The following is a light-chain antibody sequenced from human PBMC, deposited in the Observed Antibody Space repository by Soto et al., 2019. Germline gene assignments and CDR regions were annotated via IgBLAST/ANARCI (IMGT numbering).Light chain of an antibody. CDR2: GAS. Sequence: EIVMTQSPATLSVSPGERATLSCRASQSVSSNLAWYQQKPGQAPRLLIYGASTRATGIPARFSGSRSGTEFTLTIGSLQSEDFAVYYCQQYNNWPPWTFGPGTKVDIK. V-gene: IGKV3-15*01. J-gene: IGKJ3*01. CDR1: QSVSSN. CDR3: QQYNNWPPWT.